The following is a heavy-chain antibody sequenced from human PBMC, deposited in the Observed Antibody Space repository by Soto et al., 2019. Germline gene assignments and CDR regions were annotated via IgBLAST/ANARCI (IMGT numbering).Heavy chain of an antibody. CDR1: GFTFSSYG. CDR2: IWYDGSNK. D-gene: IGHD1-26*01. J-gene: IGHJ4*02. Sequence: GGSLRLSCAASGFTFSSYGMHWVRQAPGKGLEWVAVIWYDGSNKYYADSVKGRFTISRDNSKNTLYLQMNSLRAEDTAVYYCASLGRSGSYTAFSYFDYWGQGTLVTVSS. V-gene: IGHV3-33*01. CDR3: ASLGRSGSYTAFSYFDY.